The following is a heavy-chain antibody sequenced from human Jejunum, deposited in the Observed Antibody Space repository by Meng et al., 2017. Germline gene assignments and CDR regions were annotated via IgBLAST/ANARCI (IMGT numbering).Heavy chain of an antibody. CDR1: GGSISSSSYY. Sequence: GAGPVLVTPSGPLPLSCTFSGGSISSSSYYWGWIRQPPGKGLEWIGSIYYSGSTYYNPSLKSRVSISVDTSKNQFSLKLSSVTASDTALYYCARDPTSVVPVAIRNWFDPWGQGTLVTVSS. D-gene: IGHD2-2*01. J-gene: IGHJ5*02. CDR3: ARDPTSVVPVAIRNWFDP. V-gene: IGHV4-39*07. CDR2: IYYSGST.